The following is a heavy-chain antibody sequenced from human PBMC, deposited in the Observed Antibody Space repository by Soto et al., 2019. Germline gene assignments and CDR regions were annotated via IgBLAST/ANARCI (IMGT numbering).Heavy chain of an antibody. CDR3: ARGLITGSQYSGGRYYFDS. CDR1: GGSFSGYI. J-gene: IGHJ4*02. Sequence: ASETLSLTCDVYGGSFSGYIWTWIRPTPGKGLQWIGQINHSGSANYNPSLKSRVTISVHTSNSQFSLELSSVTAADTAVYYCARGLITGSQYSGGRYYFDSWGQGTQVTVSS. D-gene: IGHD1-26*01. CDR2: INHSGSA. V-gene: IGHV4-34*01.